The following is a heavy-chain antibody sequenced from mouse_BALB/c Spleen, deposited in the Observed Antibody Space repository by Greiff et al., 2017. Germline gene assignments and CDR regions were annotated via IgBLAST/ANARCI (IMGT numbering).Heavy chain of an antibody. CDR2: INPYNGAT. J-gene: IGHJ4*01. CDR1: GYSFTGYY. CDR3: ARYGSSYAMDY. Sequence: VQLKQSGPELVKPGASVKISCKASGYSFTGYYMHWVKQSHVKSLEWIGRINPYNGATSYNQNFKDKASLTVDKSSSTAYMELHSLTSEDSAVYYCARYGSSYAMDYWGQGTSVTVSS. V-gene: IGHV1-31*01. D-gene: IGHD1-1*02.